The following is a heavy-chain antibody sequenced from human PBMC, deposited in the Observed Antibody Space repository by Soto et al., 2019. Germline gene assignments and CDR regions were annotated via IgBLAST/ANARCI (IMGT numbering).Heavy chain of an antibody. CDR1: GDSISSGDYY. J-gene: IGHJ3*02. D-gene: IGHD3-22*01. CDR3: ARVAWGYYYDSSGYAISAFDI. Sequence: PSETLSLTCTVSGDSISSGDYYWSWIRQPPGKGLEWIAYIYYSGSTYYNPSLKSRVTISVDTSKNQFSLKLSSVTAADTAVYYCARVAWGYYYDSSGYAISAFDIWGQGTMVTVSS. CDR2: IYYSGST. V-gene: IGHV4-30-4*01.